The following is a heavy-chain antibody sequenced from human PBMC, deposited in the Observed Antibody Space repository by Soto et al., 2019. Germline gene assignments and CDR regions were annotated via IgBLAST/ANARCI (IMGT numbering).Heavy chain of an antibody. CDR2: IWYDGSNK. Sequence: GGSLRLSCAASGFTFSSYGMHWVRQAPGKGLEWVAVIWYDGSNKYYADSVKGRFTISRDNSKNTLYLQMNSLRAEDTAVYYCAREPTDTAIGVGFDYWGQGTLVTVSS. J-gene: IGHJ4*02. CDR3: AREPTDTAIGVGFDY. V-gene: IGHV3-33*01. D-gene: IGHD5-18*01. CDR1: GFTFSSYG.